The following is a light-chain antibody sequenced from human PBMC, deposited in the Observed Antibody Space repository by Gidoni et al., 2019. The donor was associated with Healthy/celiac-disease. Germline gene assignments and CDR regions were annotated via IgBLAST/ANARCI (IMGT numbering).Light chain of an antibody. Sequence: DIVMTQSPNSLAVSLGERTTINCKSSQSVLDSSNNKNNLTWYQQKPGHPPKLLFYWASTRESGVPDRFSASGSGTDFTLTISTLQAEDVAVYYCQQYSAIPLTFXQXTKVEIK. V-gene: IGKV4-1*01. J-gene: IGKJ1*01. CDR1: QSVLDSSNNKNN. CDR3: QQYSAIPLT. CDR2: WAS.